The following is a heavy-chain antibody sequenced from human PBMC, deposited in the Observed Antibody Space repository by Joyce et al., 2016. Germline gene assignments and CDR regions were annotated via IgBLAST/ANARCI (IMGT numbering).Heavy chain of an antibody. CDR2: IHSDGNSA. CDR1: GLTFSSYW. Sequence: DVRLVESGGGLVQPGGSLRLSCAASGLTFSSYWMHWVRQVPGKGLVWVSRIHSDGNSARYAYFAMGRFTISRDNAKNTLYLQMNSLRAEDTAIYYCATERLRSGFVLDNWGQGALVAVSS. V-gene: IGHV3-74*01. D-gene: IGHD6-19*01. J-gene: IGHJ4*02. CDR3: ATERLRSGFVLDN.